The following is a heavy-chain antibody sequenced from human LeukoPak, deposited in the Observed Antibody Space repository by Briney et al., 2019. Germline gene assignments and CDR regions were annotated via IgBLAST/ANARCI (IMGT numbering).Heavy chain of an antibody. V-gene: IGHV3-66*01. CDR2: IYSGGST. J-gene: IGHJ4*01. Sequence: GGSLRLSCAASGFTVSSNYMSWVRQAPGKGLGWVSVIYSGGSTYYADSVKGRFTISRDSSKNTLYLQMNSLRAEDTAVYYCARETNYYGSGSLMDWGQGTLVTVSS. D-gene: IGHD3-10*01. CDR1: GFTVSSNY. CDR3: ARETNYYGSGSLMD.